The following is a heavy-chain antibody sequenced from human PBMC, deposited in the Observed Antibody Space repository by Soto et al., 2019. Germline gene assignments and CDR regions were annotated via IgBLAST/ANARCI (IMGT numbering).Heavy chain of an antibody. CDR1: GYTLTELS. CDR3: ATFWRVYPFFHY. CDR2: FDPEDGET. V-gene: IGHV1-24*01. Sequence: QVQLVQSGAEVKKPGASVKVSCKVSGYTLTELSMHWVRQAPGKGLEWMGGFDPEDGETIYAQKFQGRVTMTEDTSTATAYMALSTLRSPDTAVYSCATFWRVYPFFHYWGQGTLVTVSS. J-gene: IGHJ4*02. D-gene: IGHD3-3*01.